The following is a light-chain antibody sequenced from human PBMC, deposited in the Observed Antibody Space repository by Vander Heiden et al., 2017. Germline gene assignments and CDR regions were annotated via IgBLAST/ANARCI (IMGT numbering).Light chain of an antibody. CDR3: QSDDSSLSAHVV. V-gene: IGLV1-40*01. J-gene: IGLJ2*01. Sequence: QSVLTQPPSLSAPPGHGATISSTGRRPTIRAGYHSPRCQQLPGTAPKRLIYGNRNRPSGGPDRFSGSKSGTSASLAITGLQAEDEADYDCQSDDSSLSAHVVFGGGTKLTVL. CDR1: RPTIRAGYH. CDR2: GNR.